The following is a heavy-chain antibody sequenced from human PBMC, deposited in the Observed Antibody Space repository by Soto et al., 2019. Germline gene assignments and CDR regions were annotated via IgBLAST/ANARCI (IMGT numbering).Heavy chain of an antibody. CDR2: ISYDGSNK. Sequence: QVQLVESGGGVVQPGRSLRLSCAASGFTLSSYGMHWVRQAPGKGLEWVAVISYDGSNKYYADSVKGRFTISRDNSKNTLYLQMNSLRAEDTAVYYCAKDRVGYSGYDTYYYYGMDVWGQGTTVTVSS. CDR1: GFTLSSYG. D-gene: IGHD5-12*01. CDR3: AKDRVGYSGYDTYYYYGMDV. J-gene: IGHJ6*02. V-gene: IGHV3-30*18.